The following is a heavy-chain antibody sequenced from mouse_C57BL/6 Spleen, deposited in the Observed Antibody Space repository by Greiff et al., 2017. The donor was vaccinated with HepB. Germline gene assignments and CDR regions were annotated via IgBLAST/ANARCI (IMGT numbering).Heavy chain of an antibody. Sequence: QVHVKQSGAELARPGASVKMSCKASGYTFTSYTMHWVKQRPGQGLEWIGYINPSSGYTKYNQKFKDKATLTADKSSSTAYMQLSSLTSEDSAVYYCAREDYYGSSPHFDYWGQGTTLTVSS. CDR2: INPSSGYT. CDR3: AREDYYGSSPHFDY. V-gene: IGHV1-4*01. J-gene: IGHJ2*01. D-gene: IGHD1-1*01. CDR1: GYTFTSYT.